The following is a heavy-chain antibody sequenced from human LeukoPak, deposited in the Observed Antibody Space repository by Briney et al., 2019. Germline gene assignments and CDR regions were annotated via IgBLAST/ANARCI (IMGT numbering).Heavy chain of an antibody. CDR1: GYTFTSYY. D-gene: IGHD2-2*01. V-gene: IGHV1-46*01. Sequence: ASVKVSCKASGYTFTSYYMHWVRQAPGQGLEWMGIINPSGGSTSYVQKFQGRVTMTRDTSTSTVYMELSSLRSEDTAVYYCAREGGLYCSSTSCYYYWGQGTLVTVSS. CDR3: AREGGLYCSSTSCYYY. J-gene: IGHJ4*02. CDR2: INPSGGST.